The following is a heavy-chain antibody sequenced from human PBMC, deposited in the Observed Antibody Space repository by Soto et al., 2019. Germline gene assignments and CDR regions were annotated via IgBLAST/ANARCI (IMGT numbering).Heavy chain of an antibody. J-gene: IGHJ4*02. V-gene: IGHV3-7*03. CDR3: ARSSPLSRSFLDD. Sequence: GGSLRLSCAASGFTFSNHWMTWVRQAPGKGLEWVASVNQDGSEKYSVDSAKGRFTISRDNAKNSLYLRMNSLRVEDTAVYYCARSSPLSRSFLDDWGQGAVVTVSS. CDR2: VNQDGSEK. CDR1: GFTFSNHW.